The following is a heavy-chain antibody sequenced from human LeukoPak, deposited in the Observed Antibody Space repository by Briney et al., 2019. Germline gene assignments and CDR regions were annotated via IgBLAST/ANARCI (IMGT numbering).Heavy chain of an antibody. D-gene: IGHD6-13*01. J-gene: IGHJ4*02. CDR2: IYYSGST. Sequence: PSETLSLTCTVSGGSISSYYWSWIRQPPGKGLDWIGYIYYSGSTNYNPSLKSRVPISVDTSKNQFSLKLSSVTAADTAVYYCARRDSSSCIDYWGQGTLVTVSS. V-gene: IGHV4-59*08. CDR3: ARRDSSSCIDY. CDR1: GGSISSYY.